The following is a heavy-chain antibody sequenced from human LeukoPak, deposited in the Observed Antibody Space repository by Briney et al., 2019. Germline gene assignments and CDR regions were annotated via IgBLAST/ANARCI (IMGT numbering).Heavy chain of an antibody. V-gene: IGHV4-4*07. Sequence: ASETLSLTCTVSGASISSSYCTWIRQPAGEGLEWIGRISTGGSTTYNPSFKSRVTMSLDTSKNQFSLNLTSVTAADTAVYYCARDQTYYVSSGYYYVTYFQHWGQGILVTVSS. J-gene: IGHJ1*01. CDR1: GASISSSY. D-gene: IGHD3-22*01. CDR3: ARDQTYYVSSGYYYVTYFQH. CDR2: ISTGGST.